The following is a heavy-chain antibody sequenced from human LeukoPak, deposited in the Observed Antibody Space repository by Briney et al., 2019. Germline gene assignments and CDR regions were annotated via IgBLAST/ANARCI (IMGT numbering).Heavy chain of an antibody. CDR3: AGTVPAAIYYGSGSIKE. D-gene: IGHD3-10*01. Sequence: SETLSLTCTVSGGSISSYYWSWIRQPPGKGLEWIGYIYYSGSTNYNPSLKSRVTISVDTSKNQFSLKLSSVTAADTAVYYCAGTVPAAIYYGSGSIKEWGQGTLVTVSS. CDR1: GGSISSYY. J-gene: IGHJ4*02. CDR2: IYYSGST. V-gene: IGHV4-59*01.